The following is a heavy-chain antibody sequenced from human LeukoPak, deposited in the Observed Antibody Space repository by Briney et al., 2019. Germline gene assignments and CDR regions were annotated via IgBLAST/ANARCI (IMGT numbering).Heavy chain of an antibody. CDR3: ARYSGSCYNA. V-gene: IGHV3-64*01. J-gene: IGHJ5*02. D-gene: IGHD2-15*01. Sequence: GGSLRLSCAASGFTFSTYAMHWVRQGPGKRLEYVAAISTNGDGTYYANSVRGRFTISRDNSKNTLYLQMGSLRAEDMAVYYCARYSGSCYNAWGQGTLVTVSS. CDR2: ISTNGDGT. CDR1: GFTFSTYA.